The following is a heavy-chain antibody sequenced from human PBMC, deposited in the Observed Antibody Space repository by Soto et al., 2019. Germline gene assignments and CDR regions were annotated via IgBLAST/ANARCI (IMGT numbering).Heavy chain of an antibody. V-gene: IGHV4-59*01. D-gene: IGHD3-3*01. CDR1: GGSISSYY. CDR3: ARGFTIFGVVIPGSDP. Sequence: SETLSLTCTVSGGSISSYYWSWIRQPPGKGLEWIGYIYYSGSTNYNPSLKSRVTISVDTSKNQFSLKLSSVTAADTAVYYCARGFTIFGVVIPGSDPWGQGTMVTVSS. J-gene: IGHJ5*02. CDR2: IYYSGST.